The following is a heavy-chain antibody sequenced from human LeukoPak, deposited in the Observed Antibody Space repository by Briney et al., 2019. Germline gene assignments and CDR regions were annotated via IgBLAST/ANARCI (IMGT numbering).Heavy chain of an antibody. V-gene: IGHV4-4*02. Sequence: PSETLSLTCAVSGGSISSSNWWSWVRQPPGKGLEWIGEIYHSGSTNYNPSLKSRVTISVDTSKNQFSLELSSVTAADSAVYYCARQGLRYFDLDFWGQGTLVTVSS. CDR1: GGSISSSNW. D-gene: IGHD3-9*01. J-gene: IGHJ4*02. CDR2: IYHSGST. CDR3: ARQGLRYFDLDF.